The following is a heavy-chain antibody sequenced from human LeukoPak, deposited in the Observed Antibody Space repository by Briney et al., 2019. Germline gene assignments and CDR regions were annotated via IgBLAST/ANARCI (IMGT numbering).Heavy chain of an antibody. D-gene: IGHD3-10*01. CDR2: ISSSSSYI. CDR1: GFTFSSYT. CDR3: AGSGTYYDVLYYFDY. V-gene: IGHV3-21*01. Sequence: GGSLRLSCAASGFTFSSYTMNWVRQAPGKGLEWVSSISSSSSYIYYADSVKGRFTISRDNGKNSLFLQMNSLRAEDTAVYYRAGSGTYYDVLYYFDYWGQGTLVTVSS. J-gene: IGHJ4*02.